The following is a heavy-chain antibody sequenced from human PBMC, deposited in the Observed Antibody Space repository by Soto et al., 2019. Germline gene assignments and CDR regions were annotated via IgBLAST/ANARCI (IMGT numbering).Heavy chain of an antibody. V-gene: IGHV4-31*03. J-gene: IGHJ4*02. CDR1: GGSFSSAGYY. Sequence: QVQLQESGPGLVKPSQTLSLTCTVSGGSFSSAGYYWNWIRQHPGKALAWIGYISYSGRTYYNPSRKRRVLISVDTYKNQFSQRLSSVTAADPAVYYCAGDSGSYSWFDYWGQGTLVTVSS. D-gene: IGHD1-26*01. CDR2: ISYSGRT. CDR3: AGDSGSYSWFDY.